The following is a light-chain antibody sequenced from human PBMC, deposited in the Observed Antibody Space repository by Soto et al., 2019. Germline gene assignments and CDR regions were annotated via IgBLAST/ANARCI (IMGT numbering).Light chain of an antibody. CDR1: SSDVGNSDY. Sequence: QSALTQPASVSGSPGQSITISCTGTSSDVGNSDYVSWYQHHPGKAPKLMISGVTNRPSGVPDRFSGSKSGTSASLAITGLRAEDEADYYCQSYDSSLSGWVFGGGTKLTVL. V-gene: IGLV2-14*03. CDR2: GVT. CDR3: QSYDSSLSGWV. J-gene: IGLJ3*02.